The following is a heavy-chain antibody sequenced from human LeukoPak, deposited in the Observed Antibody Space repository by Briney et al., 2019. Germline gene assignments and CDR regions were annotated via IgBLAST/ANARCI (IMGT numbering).Heavy chain of an antibody. V-gene: IGHV4-59*08. J-gene: IGHJ4*02. CDR3: ARLRIPARYCSSTSCYELDY. D-gene: IGHD2-2*01. CDR1: GGSISSYY. Sequence: SETLSLTCTVSGGSISSYYWSWIRQPPGKGLEWIGYSYYSGSTNYNPSLKSRVTISVDTPKNQFSLKLSSVTAADTAVYYCARLRIPARYCSSTSCYELDYWGQGTLVTVSS. CDR2: SYYSGST.